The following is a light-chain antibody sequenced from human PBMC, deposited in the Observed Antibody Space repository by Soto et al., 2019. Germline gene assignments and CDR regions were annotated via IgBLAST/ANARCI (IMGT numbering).Light chain of an antibody. CDR2: GIS. J-gene: IGKJ2*01. V-gene: IGKV3-20*01. CDR1: QNVTSKY. CDR3: QQYGSSSYT. Sequence: EIVLTQSPGTLSLSPGERATLSCRASQNVTSKYLVWYQQKPGQAPRLLIYGISSRATGIPDRFSGSGSGTDFTLTISKLEPEDFAVYYCQQYGSSSYTFGQGTKLEIK.